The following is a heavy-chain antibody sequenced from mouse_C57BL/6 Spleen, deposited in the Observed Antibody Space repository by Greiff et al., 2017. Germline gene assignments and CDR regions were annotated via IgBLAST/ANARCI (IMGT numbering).Heavy chain of an antibody. J-gene: IGHJ1*03. D-gene: IGHD2-4*01. CDR2: IWGDGST. V-gene: IGHV2-3*01. CDR1: GFSLTSYG. Sequence: VKVEESGPGLVAPSQSLSITCTVSGFSLTSYGVSWVRQPPGKGLEWLGVIWGDGSTNYHSALISRLSISKDNSKSQVFLKLNSLQTDDTATYYCAKPAHLYYDYDAGWYFDVWGTGTTVTVSS. CDR3: AKPAHLYYDYDAGWYFDV.